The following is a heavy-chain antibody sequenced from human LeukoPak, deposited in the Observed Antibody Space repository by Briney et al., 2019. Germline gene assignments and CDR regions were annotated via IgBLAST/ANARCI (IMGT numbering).Heavy chain of an antibody. Sequence: ASVKVSCKASGYSFTNYDINWVRQATGQGLEWMGWMNPKSGDTGYSQKFQGRVFITRDTSINTAYMELSSLGSDDTAVYYCARVAGGIDYWGQGTLVTVSS. CDR2: MNPKSGDT. CDR1: GYSFTNYD. CDR3: ARVAGGIDY. V-gene: IGHV1-8*03. D-gene: IGHD1-14*01. J-gene: IGHJ4*02.